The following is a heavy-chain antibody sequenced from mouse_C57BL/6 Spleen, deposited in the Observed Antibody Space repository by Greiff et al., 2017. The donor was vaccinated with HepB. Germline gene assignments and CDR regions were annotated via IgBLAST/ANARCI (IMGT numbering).Heavy chain of an antibody. CDR3: ARSNYYSNYYWYFDV. D-gene: IGHD2-5*01. CDR2: IYPGDGDT. Sequence: VKLQESGPELVKPGASVKISCKASGYAFSSSWMNWVKQRPGKGLEWIGRIYPGDGDTNYNGKFKGKATLTADKSSSTAYMQLSSLTSEDSAVYFCARSNYYSNYYWYFDVWGTGTTVTVSS. CDR1: GYAFSSSW. J-gene: IGHJ1*03. V-gene: IGHV1-82*01.